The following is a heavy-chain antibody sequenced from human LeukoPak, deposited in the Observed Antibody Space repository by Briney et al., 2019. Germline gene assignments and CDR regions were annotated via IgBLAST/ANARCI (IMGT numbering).Heavy chain of an antibody. Sequence: GGSLRLSCAASGFTFDDYAMHWVRQAPGKGLEWVSGISWNSGSIGYADSVKGRFTISRDNAKNSLYLQMNSLRAEDTALYYCAKDKRGYSGSYRGAFDIWGQGTMVTVSS. V-gene: IGHV3-9*01. CDR2: ISWNSGSI. J-gene: IGHJ3*02. D-gene: IGHD1-26*01. CDR3: AKDKRGYSGSYRGAFDI. CDR1: GFTFDDYA.